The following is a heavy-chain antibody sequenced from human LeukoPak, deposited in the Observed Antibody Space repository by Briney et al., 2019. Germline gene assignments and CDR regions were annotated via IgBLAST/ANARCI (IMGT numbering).Heavy chain of an antibody. CDR2: IYTSGST. D-gene: IGHD3-22*01. J-gene: IGHJ6*03. Sequence: SQTLSLTCTVSGGSLSSGRYYWSWIRPPAGQGLEWIGRIYTSGSTNYKPSLQNRVTISVATSKNPSYLKLSSVTAADTAVYSCASRYYDRSGYYYSYYYYMDVWGKRTAVTVSS. CDR1: GGSLSSGRYY. CDR3: ASRYYDRSGYYYSYYYYMDV. V-gene: IGHV4-61*02.